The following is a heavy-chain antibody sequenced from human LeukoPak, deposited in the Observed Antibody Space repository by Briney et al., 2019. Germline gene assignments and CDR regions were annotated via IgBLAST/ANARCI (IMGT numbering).Heavy chain of an antibody. D-gene: IGHD1-26*01. J-gene: IGHJ4*02. CDR1: GGTFSSYA. Sequence: SVKVSCKASGGTFSSYAISWVRQAPGQGLEWMGRIIPIFGTANYAQKFQGRVTITTDESTSTAYMELSSLRSEDTAVYYCARSSGSYPQSLDYWGQGTPVTVSS. CDR2: IIPIFGTA. CDR3: ARSSGSYPQSLDY. V-gene: IGHV1-69*05.